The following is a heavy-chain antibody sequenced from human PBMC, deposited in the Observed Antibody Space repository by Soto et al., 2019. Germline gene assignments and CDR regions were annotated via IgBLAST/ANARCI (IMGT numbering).Heavy chain of an antibody. CDR2: INPSGGST. Sequence: GASVKVSCKASGYTFTSYYMHWVRQAPGQGLEWMGIINPSGGSTSYAQKFQGRVTMTRDTSTSTVYMELSSLRSEDTAVYYCARDEAGYCSGGSCYSGYYYYGMDVWG. J-gene: IGHJ6*02. D-gene: IGHD2-15*01. CDR3: ARDEAGYCSGGSCYSGYYYYGMDV. CDR1: GYTFTSYY. V-gene: IGHV1-46*01.